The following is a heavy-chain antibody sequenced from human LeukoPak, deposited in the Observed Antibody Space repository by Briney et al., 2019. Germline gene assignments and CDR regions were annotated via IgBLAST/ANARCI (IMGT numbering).Heavy chain of an antibody. Sequence: PSETLSLTCTVSGGSISSSSYYWGWIRQPPGKGLEWIGSIYYSGSTYYNPSLKSRVTISVDTSKNQFSLKLSSVTAADTAVYYCARDGPYYDILTGQIMGSSMDVWGKGTTVTVSS. D-gene: IGHD3-9*01. CDR3: ARDGPYYDILTGQIMGSSMDV. CDR2: IYYSGST. V-gene: IGHV4-39*02. J-gene: IGHJ6*03. CDR1: GGSISSSSYY.